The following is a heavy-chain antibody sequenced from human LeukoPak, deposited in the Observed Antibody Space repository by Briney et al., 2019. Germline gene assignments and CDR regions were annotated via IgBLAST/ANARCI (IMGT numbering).Heavy chain of an antibody. D-gene: IGHD5-18*01. Sequence: SETLPLTCAVYGGSFSGYYWSWIRQPPGKGLEWIGEINHSGSTNYNPSLKSRVTISVDTSKNQFSLKLSSVTAADTAVYYCVRGDSYGYLTANYFDYWGQGTLVTVSS. CDR2: INHSGST. CDR1: GGSFSGYY. V-gene: IGHV4-34*01. J-gene: IGHJ4*02. CDR3: VRGDSYGYLTANYFDY.